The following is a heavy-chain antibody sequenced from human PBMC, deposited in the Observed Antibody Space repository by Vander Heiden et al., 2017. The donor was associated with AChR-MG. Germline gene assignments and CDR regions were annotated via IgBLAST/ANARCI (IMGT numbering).Heavy chain of an antibody. V-gene: IGHV3-30-3*01. D-gene: IGHD2-2*01. CDR1: GFTFSSYA. J-gene: IGHJ4*02. Sequence: QLRGSLSALWAAAGFTFSSYAMHWVRQAPGKGLEWVAVISYDGSNKYYADSVKGRFTISRDNSKNTLYLQMNSLRAEDTAVYYCARHPVVVVPAAMGDAPDYWGQGTLITVSS. CDR2: ISYDGSNK. CDR3: ARHPVVVVPAAMGDAPDY.